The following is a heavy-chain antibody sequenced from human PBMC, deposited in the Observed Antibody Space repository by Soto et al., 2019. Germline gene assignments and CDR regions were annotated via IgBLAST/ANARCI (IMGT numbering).Heavy chain of an antibody. CDR2: IDWDDDK. D-gene: IGHD2-15*01. J-gene: IGHJ4*02. CDR3: ARMFHCSGGTCPFDY. V-gene: IGHV2-70*04. Sequence: SGPPLVNPTQPLTLTCTFSGFSLSTSGMRVSWIRQPPGKALEWLARIDWDDDKFYNTSLKTRLTISKDSSKNQVVLTMTNMDPVDTATYYCARMFHCSGGTCPFDYWGQGALVTVSS. CDR1: GFSLSTSGMR.